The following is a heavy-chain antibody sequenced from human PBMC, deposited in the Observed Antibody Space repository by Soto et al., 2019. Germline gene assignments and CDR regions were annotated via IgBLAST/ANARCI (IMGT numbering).Heavy chain of an antibody. Sequence: GGYLRLCCAASGFTFSNYIMHWVRQAPGKGLEWVAIILHDGNNKYYADSVKGRFTISRDNSKNTRYLQMNSLRAEDTAVYYCARDHHYDSVWGSYHSPPSFVYYDGMDVRGQG. CDR1: GFTFSNYI. CDR3: ARDHHYDSVWGSYHSPPSFVYYDGMDV. V-gene: IGHV3-30-3*01. J-gene: IGHJ6*02. D-gene: IGHD3-16*02. CDR2: ILHDGNNK.